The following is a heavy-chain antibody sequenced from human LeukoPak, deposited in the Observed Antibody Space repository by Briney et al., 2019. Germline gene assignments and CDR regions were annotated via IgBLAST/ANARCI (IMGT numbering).Heavy chain of an antibody. CDR3: ATQSPQLDAFDI. CDR1: GYTLTELS. CDR2: FDPEDGET. J-gene: IGHJ3*02. Sequence: ASVKVSCKVSGYTLTELSMHWVRQAPGKGLEWMGGFDPEDGETIYAQKFQGRVTMTEDTSTDTAYMELSSLRSEDTAVYYCATQSPQLDAFDIWGQGTMVTVSS. V-gene: IGHV1-24*01.